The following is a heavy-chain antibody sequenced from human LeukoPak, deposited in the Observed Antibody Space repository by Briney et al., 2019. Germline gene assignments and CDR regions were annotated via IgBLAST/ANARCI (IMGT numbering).Heavy chain of an antibody. V-gene: IGHV3-7*03. Sequence: PGGSLRLSCAASGFTLNTHWMSWVRQAPGKGLEWVANIKQDGRDTYYVDSVKGRFNISRDNAKNSLNLQMNSLRAEDTAMYYCATSEGYWGQGTLVTVSS. CDR1: GFTLNTHW. CDR2: IKQDGRDT. J-gene: IGHJ4*02. CDR3: ATSEGY.